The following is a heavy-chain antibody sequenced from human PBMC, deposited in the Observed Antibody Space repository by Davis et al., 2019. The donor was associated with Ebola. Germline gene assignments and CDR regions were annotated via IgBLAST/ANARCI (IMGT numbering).Heavy chain of an antibody. CDR3: ASSGYSSSWFDY. D-gene: IGHD6-13*01. CDR2: INHSGST. J-gene: IGHJ4*02. V-gene: IGHV4-34*01. CDR1: GGSISSYY. Sequence: MPSETLSLTCTVSGGSISSYYWSWIRQPPGKGLEWIGEINHSGSTKYNPSLKSRVTISVDTSKNQFSLKLSSVTAADTAVYYCASSGYSSSWFDYWGQGTLVTVSS.